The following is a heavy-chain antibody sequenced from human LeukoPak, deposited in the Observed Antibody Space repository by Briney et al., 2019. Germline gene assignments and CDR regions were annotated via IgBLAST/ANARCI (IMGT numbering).Heavy chain of an antibody. V-gene: IGHV1-18*01. CDR3: ARVDDLGNWFDP. D-gene: IGHD1-1*01. Sequence: VSVKVSCKASGYTFTSYGISWVRQAPGQGLEWMGWISAYNGNTNYAQKLQGRVTMTTDTSTSTAYMELRSLRSDDTAVYYCARVDDLGNWFDPWGQGTLVTVSS. CDR2: ISAYNGNT. J-gene: IGHJ5*02. CDR1: GYTFTSYG.